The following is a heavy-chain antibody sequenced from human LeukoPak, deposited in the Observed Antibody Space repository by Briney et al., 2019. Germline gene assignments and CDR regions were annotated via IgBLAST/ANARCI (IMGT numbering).Heavy chain of an antibody. CDR2: IYHSGST. CDR3: ARLNRVYGGLKRRPIVTPDMDV. CDR1: GYSISSGYY. V-gene: IGHV4-38-2*02. Sequence: PSETLSLTCTVSGYSISSGYYWGWIRQPPGKGLEWIGSIYHSGSTYYNPSLKSRVTISVDTSKNQFSLKLNSVTAADTAVYYCARLNRVYGGLKRRPIVTPDMDVWGKGTTVTVSS. D-gene: IGHD4-23*01. J-gene: IGHJ6*03.